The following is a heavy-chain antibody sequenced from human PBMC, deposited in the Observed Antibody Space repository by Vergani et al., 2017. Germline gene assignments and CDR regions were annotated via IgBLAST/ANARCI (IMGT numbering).Heavy chain of an antibody. CDR2: ISYDGSNK. J-gene: IGHJ6*02. V-gene: IGHV3-30*18. D-gene: IGHD2-2*02. Sequence: VQLLESGGGLVQPGGSLRLSCAASGFTFSSYGMHWVRQAPGKGLEWVAVISYDGSNKYYADSVKGRFTISRDNSKNTLYLQMNSLRAEDTAVYYCAKGPHCSSTSCYKFYYYGMDVWGQGTTVTVSS. CDR3: AKGPHCSSTSCYKFYYYGMDV. CDR1: GFTFSSYG.